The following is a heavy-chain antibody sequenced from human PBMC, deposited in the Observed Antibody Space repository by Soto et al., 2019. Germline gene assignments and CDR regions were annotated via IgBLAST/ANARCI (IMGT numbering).Heavy chain of an antibody. D-gene: IGHD1-26*01. V-gene: IGHV3-30-3*01. CDR2: ISYDGSNK. CDR1: GFTFSSYA. Sequence: QVQLVESGGGVVQPGRSLRLYCAASGFTFSSYAMHWVRQAPGKGLEWVAVISYDGSNKYYADSVKGRVTISRDNSKNTLYLQMNSLRAEDTAVYYCARDLPDQWAGFDPWGQGTLVTVSS. CDR3: ARDLPDQWAGFDP. J-gene: IGHJ5*02.